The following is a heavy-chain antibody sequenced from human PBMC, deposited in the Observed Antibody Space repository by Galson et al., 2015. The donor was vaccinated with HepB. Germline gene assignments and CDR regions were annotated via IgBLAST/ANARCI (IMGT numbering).Heavy chain of an antibody. CDR2: INGNGDKT. D-gene: IGHD2-21*02. Sequence: SLRLSCAASGFTFSSESMYWVRQAPGKGLEYVSAINGNGDKTYYADSVKGRFIISRDNSNNALYLQMSSLRTEDTAVYYCAKRIPVTSIGATDYWGQGTLVTVSS. CDR1: GFTFSSES. CDR3: AKRIPVTSIGATDY. J-gene: IGHJ4*02. V-gene: IGHV3-64D*06.